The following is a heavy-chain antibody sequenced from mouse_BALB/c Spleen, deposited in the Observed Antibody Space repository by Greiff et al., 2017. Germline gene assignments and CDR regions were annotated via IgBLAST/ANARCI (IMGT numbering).Heavy chain of an antibody. CDR1: GFSLTSYD. J-gene: IGHJ3*01. CDR3: VRPYDGYYGFAY. Sequence: VKLMESGPGLVAPSQSLSITCTVSGFSLTSYDISWIRQPPGKGLEWLGVIWTGGGTNYNSAFMSRLSISKDNSKSQVFLKMNSLQTDDTAIYYCVRPYDGYYGFAYWGQGTLVTVSA. CDR2: IWTGGGT. V-gene: IGHV2-9-2*01. D-gene: IGHD2-3*01.